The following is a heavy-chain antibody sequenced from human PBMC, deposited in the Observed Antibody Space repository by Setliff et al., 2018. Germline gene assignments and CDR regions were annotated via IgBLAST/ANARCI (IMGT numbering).Heavy chain of an antibody. D-gene: IGHD6-6*01. CDR2: IKQDGSDN. J-gene: IGHJ4*02. Sequence: LKISCAASGFTFSSYWMTWVRQAPGKGLEWVANIKQDGSDNYYVDSVKGRFTISRDNAKNLLYLQMNSLRAEDTAVYYCARWTARAVDYWGQGTLVTGSS. V-gene: IGHV3-7*03. CDR1: GFTFSSYW. CDR3: ARWTARAVDY.